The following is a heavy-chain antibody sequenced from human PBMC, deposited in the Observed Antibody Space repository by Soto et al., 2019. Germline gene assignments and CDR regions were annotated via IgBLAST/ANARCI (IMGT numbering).Heavy chain of an antibody. D-gene: IGHD3-3*01. CDR2: IWYDGSNK. CDR3: ARNYDFWSGPSGFDP. Sequence: GGSLRLSCAASGFTFSSYGMHWVRQAPGKGLEWVAVIWYDGSNKYYADSVKGRFTISRDNSKNTLYLQMNSLRAGDTAVYYCARNYDFWSGPSGFDPCGQGTLVTVSS. V-gene: IGHV3-33*01. J-gene: IGHJ5*02. CDR1: GFTFSSYG.